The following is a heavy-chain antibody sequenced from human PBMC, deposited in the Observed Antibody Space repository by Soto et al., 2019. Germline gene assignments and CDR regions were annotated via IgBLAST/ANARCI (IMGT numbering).Heavy chain of an antibody. D-gene: IGHD3-22*01. J-gene: IGHJ4*02. V-gene: IGHV3-21*01. CDR1: GFTFSSYS. Sequence: GGSLRLSCAASGFTFSSYSMNWVRQAPGKGLEWVSSISSSSSDIYYADSVKGRFTISRDNAKNSLYVQMNSLRAEDTAVYYCARLYYYDSRGYPDYWGQGTLVTVS. CDR3: ARLYYYDSRGYPDY. CDR2: ISSSSSDI.